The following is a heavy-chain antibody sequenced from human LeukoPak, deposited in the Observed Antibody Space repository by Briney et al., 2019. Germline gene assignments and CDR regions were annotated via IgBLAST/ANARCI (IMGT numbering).Heavy chain of an antibody. J-gene: IGHJ4*02. CDR2: ISYDGSNK. V-gene: IGHV3-30*04. D-gene: IGHD3-22*01. Sequence: GGSLRLPCAASGFTFSSYAMHWVRQAPGKGLEWVAVISYDGSNKYYADSVKGRFTISRDNSKNTLYLQMNSLRAEDTAVYYCARDGDYYDSSGPGYFDYWGQGTLVTVSS. CDR3: ARDGDYYDSSGPGYFDY. CDR1: GFTFSSYA.